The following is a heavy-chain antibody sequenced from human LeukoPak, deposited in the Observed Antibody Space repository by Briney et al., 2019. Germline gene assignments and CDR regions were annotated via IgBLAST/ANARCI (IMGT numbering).Heavy chain of an antibody. CDR2: ISASAAMT. D-gene: IGHD6-13*01. CDR3: ARASSRVSQYYFDY. Sequence: GGSLRLSCEASGFTFNNYAMTWVRQAPGKGLEWVSSISASAAMTYYADSVKGRFTISRDNSKNTLYLQMNSLRAEDTAVYYCARASSRVSQYYFDYWGQGTLVTVSS. CDR1: GFTFNNYA. V-gene: IGHV3-23*01. J-gene: IGHJ4*02.